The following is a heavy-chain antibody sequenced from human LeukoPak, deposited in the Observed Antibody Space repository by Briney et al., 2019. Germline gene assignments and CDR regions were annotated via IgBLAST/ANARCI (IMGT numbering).Heavy chain of an antibody. Sequence: SETLSLTCTVSGGSISSYYWSWIRQPPGKGLEWIGYIYYSGSTNYNPSLKSRVTISVDTSKNQFSLQLSSVTAADTAVYYCARIGYCSSTSCYQVSYFDYWGQGTLVTVSS. CDR3: ARIGYCSSTSCYQVSYFDY. CDR2: IYYSGST. D-gene: IGHD2-2*03. CDR1: GGSISSYY. V-gene: IGHV4-59*01. J-gene: IGHJ4*02.